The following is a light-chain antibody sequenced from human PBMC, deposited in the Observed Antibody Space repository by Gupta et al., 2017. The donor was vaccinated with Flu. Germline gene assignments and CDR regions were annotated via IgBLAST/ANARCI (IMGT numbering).Light chain of an antibody. V-gene: IGLV1-40*01. J-gene: IGLJ1*01. Sequence: QSVLTQPPSVSGAPGQRVTISCTGSSSNIGAGYDVHWYQQLPGTAPKRLIYGNSNRPSGVPDRFSGSKSGTSASLEITGLQAEDEADYYCQYYDSSLSGKVFGTGTKVTVL. CDR3: QYYDSSLSGKV. CDR2: GNS. CDR1: SSNIGAGYD.